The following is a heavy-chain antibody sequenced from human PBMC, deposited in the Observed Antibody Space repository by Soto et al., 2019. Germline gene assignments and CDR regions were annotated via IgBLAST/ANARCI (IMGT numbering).Heavy chain of an antibody. Sequence: QVQLVQSGAEVKKPGSSVKVSCKASGGTFSIYTITWVRQVPGQGLEWMGRIIPVLGVANYAQRFQGRVTMTADKATSATYGERSSLRSEDTAVYYCARSGSYENWFDPWGQGNLVTVSS. CDR3: ARSGSYENWFDP. CDR1: GGTFSIYT. D-gene: IGHD1-26*01. V-gene: IGHV1-69*02. CDR2: IIPVLGVA. J-gene: IGHJ5*02.